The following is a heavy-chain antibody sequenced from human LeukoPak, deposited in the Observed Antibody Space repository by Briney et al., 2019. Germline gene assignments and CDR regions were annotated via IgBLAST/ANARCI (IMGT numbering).Heavy chain of an antibody. V-gene: IGHV3-23*01. CDR2: ISSSASST. J-gene: IGHJ4*02. CDR3: AKRMNSVTTGLDY. CDR1: GSTFSSYA. Sequence: PGGSLRLSCAASGSTFSSYAMSWVRQAPGKGLEWVSVISSSASSTYYADSVRGRFTISRDNSKNTLYLQMNSLRAEDTAVYYCAKRMNSVTTGLDYWGQGTLVTVSS. D-gene: IGHD4-17*01.